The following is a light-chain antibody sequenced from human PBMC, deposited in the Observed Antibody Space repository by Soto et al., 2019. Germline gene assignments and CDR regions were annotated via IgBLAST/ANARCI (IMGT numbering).Light chain of an antibody. J-gene: IGLJ2*01. CDR1: SSDVGGYNY. Sequence: QSALTQPRSVSGSPGQSVTISCTGTSSDVGGYNYVSWYQQHPGKAPKLMIYDVSKRPSGVPDRFSGSKSGNTASLTISGLQAEDEADYYCCSYAGSYTLVFGGGTKVIVL. V-gene: IGLV2-11*01. CDR3: CSYAGSYTLV. CDR2: DVS.